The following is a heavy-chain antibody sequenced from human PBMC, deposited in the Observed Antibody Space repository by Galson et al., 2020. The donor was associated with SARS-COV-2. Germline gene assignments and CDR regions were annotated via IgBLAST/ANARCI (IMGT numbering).Heavy chain of an antibody. CDR2: IRSGGGTT. CDR3: AKVFCTGDAGQALLPYYFGD. Sequence: GESLKISCAASGFSFSNHAMSLVRQAPGTGLQWLAAIRSGGGTTFYADSAKGRLIISRDNSTETLHLEMYGLRAEDTAVYYCAKVFCTGDAGQALLPYYFGDWGAGTLVIVSS. CDR1: GFSFSNHA. V-gene: IGHV3-23*01. J-gene: IGHJ4*02. D-gene: IGHD2-8*02.